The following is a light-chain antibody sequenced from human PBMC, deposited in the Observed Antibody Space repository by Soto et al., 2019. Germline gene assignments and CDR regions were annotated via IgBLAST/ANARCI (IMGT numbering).Light chain of an antibody. CDR3: QQVDTSPWT. CDR2: DAS. J-gene: IGKJ1*01. V-gene: IGKV1-9*01. Sequence: DIQLTQSPSFLSASIGDRVTITCRASQGISSYLAWYQQSPGKAPKLLIYDASTLESGVPSRFSGSGSGTEFSLTITSLHPEDFASYYCQQVDTSPWTFGQGTKVEIK. CDR1: QGISSY.